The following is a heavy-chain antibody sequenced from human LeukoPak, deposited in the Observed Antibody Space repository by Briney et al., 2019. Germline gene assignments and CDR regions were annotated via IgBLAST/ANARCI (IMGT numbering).Heavy chain of an antibody. CDR1: GFTFSDYA. D-gene: IGHD3-16*02. Sequence: GGSLRLSCVASGFTFSDYAMSWVRQAPGKGLEWVSGISDSGGSTYYADSVKGRCTIFRDNSKNTVSLQMNNLRAEDTAVYFCARHDSFIPYWGQGTLVTVTS. CDR2: ISDSGGST. V-gene: IGHV3-23*01. J-gene: IGHJ4*02. CDR3: ARHDSFIPY.